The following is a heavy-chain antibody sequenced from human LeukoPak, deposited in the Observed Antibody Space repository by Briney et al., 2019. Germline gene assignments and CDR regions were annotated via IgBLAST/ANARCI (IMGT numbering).Heavy chain of an antibody. V-gene: IGHV3-33*01. CDR3: ARDHDSSGWYGVDY. J-gene: IGHJ4*02. CDR2: IWYDGSNK. D-gene: IGHD6-19*01. CDR1: GFTFSSYG. Sequence: PGGSLRLSCAASGFTFSSYGMHWVRQAPGKGLEWVAVIWYDGSNKYYADPVKGRFTISRDNSKNTLYLEMNSLRAEDTAVYYCARDHDSSGWYGVDYWGQGTLVTVSS.